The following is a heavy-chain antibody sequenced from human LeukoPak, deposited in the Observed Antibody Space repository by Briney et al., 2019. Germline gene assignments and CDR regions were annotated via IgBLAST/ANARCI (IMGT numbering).Heavy chain of an antibody. CDR1: GYNFTGRY. V-gene: IGHV1-2*02. J-gene: IGHJ4*02. CDR3: ATSHTSRYFDWLLLGY. Sequence: ASVKVSCKASGYNFTGRYMHWVRHAPGQGLEWMVWINPSSGGTSYAQKFQGRVTMTRDTSISTAYMELSRLRSDDTAVYYCATSHTSRYFDWLLLGYWGQGTLVTVSS. CDR2: INPSSGGT. D-gene: IGHD3-9*01.